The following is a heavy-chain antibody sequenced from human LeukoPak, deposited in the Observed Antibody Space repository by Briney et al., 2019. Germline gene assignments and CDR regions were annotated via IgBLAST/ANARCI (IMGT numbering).Heavy chain of an antibody. Sequence: SVKVSCKASGGTFSSYAISWVRQAPGQGLEWRGGSIPIFGTANYAQKFQGRVTITADESTSTAYMELSSLRSEDTAVYYCASDHCSGGSCYPRYYYGMDVWGKGTTVTVSS. D-gene: IGHD2-15*01. J-gene: IGHJ6*04. CDR1: GGTFSSYA. CDR3: ASDHCSGGSCYPRYYYGMDV. V-gene: IGHV1-69*13. CDR2: SIPIFGTA.